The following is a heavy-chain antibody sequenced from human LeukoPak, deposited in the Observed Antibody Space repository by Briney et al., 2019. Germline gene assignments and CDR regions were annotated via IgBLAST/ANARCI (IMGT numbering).Heavy chain of an antibody. CDR1: GFTFSRYA. V-gene: IGHV3-23*01. J-gene: IGHJ4*02. CDR2: ITDSGRVT. Sequence: GGSLRLSCAASGFTFSRYAMSWVRQAPGKGLEWTSTITDSGRVTFYADSVKGRFTISRDNSKNTLYLVLSSLRAEDTAVYYCAKLWIGSSPRYFDYWGQGTLVTVSP. D-gene: IGHD1-26*01. CDR3: AKLWIGSSPRYFDY.